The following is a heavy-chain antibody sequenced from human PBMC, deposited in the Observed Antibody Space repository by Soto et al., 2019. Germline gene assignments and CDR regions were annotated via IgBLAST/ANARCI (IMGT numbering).Heavy chain of an antibody. D-gene: IGHD5-12*01. CDR2: ISSSSSTI. CDR3: ARYPHTWRLRSMAA. V-gene: IGHV3-48*02. J-gene: IGHJ6*02. Sequence: GGSLRLSCAASGFTFSSYSMNWVRQAPGKGLEWVSYISSSSSTIYYADSVKGRFTISRDNAKNSLYLQMHSLRDEDTAVYYCARYPHTWRLRSMAAWRQGTPVTVSS. CDR1: GFTFSSYS.